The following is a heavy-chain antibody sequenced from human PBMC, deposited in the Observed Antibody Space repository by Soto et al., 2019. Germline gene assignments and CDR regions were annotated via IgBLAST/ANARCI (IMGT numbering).Heavy chain of an antibody. V-gene: IGHV1-69*13. Sequence: GASVKVSCKSSGGTFSSSAVTWVRQAPGQGLEWMGGIIPIFGTANYAQKFQGRVTITADESTSTAYMELSSLRSEDTAVYYCARGQFVGSWYWFDPWGQGTLVTVSS. D-gene: IGHD6-13*01. CDR2: IIPIFGTA. CDR3: ARGQFVGSWYWFDP. CDR1: GGTFSSSA. J-gene: IGHJ5*02.